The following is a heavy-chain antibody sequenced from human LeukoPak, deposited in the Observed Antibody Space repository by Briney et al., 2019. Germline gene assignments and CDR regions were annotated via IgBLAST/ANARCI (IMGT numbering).Heavy chain of an antibody. CDR2: IGTYNSNT. V-gene: IGHV1-18*01. CDR3: ARDGVSYCSGTSCYTMVWFDP. J-gene: IGHJ5*02. D-gene: IGHD2-2*02. CDR1: GYTFTSYG. Sequence: ASVTVSFKASGYTFTSYGISWVRPAPGQGLEWMGWIGTYNSNTNYAQKFQGRVTMTTDTSTNTAFMELRSLRSDDTAVYYCARDGVSYCSGTSCYTMVWFDPWGQGTLVTVSS.